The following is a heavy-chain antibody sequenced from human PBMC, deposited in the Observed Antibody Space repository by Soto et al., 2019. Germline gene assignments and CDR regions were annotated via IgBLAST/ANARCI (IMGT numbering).Heavy chain of an antibody. CDR1: GGSFSGYY. D-gene: IGHD3-10*01. CDR2: INHSGST. Sequence: SETLSLTCAVYGGSFSGYYWSWIRQPPGKGLEWIGEINHSGSTNYNPSLKSRVTISVDTSKNQFSLKLSSVTAADTAVYYCARGRSGSGSYWFYFDYWGQGTLVTV. J-gene: IGHJ4*02. V-gene: IGHV4-34*01. CDR3: ARGRSGSGSYWFYFDY.